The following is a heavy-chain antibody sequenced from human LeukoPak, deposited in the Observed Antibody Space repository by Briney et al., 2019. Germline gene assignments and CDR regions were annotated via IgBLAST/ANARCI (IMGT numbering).Heavy chain of an antibody. Sequence: PSEALSLTCTVSGGSISSYYWSWIRQPAGKGLEWIGRFYTSGSTNYNPSLKSRVSMSVDTSKNQFPLKLSSVTAADTAVYYCATDLGSTIDCWGQGTLVTVSS. CDR1: GGSISSYY. D-gene: IGHD3/OR15-3a*01. CDR3: ATDLGSTIDC. J-gene: IGHJ4*02. CDR2: FYTSGST. V-gene: IGHV4-4*07.